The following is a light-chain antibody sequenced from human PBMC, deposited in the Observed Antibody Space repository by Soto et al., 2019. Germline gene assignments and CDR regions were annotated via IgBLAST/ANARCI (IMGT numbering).Light chain of an antibody. CDR1: QTISSW. V-gene: IGKV1-5*03. J-gene: IGKJ1*01. Sequence: DIQMTQSPSTLSGSVGDRVTITCRASQTISSWLAWYRQKPGKAPKLLIYKASTLKSGVPSRFSGSGSGTEFTLTIRSLQPDDFATYYCQQYKSYSEAFGQGTKVE. CDR3: QQYKSYSEA. CDR2: KAS.